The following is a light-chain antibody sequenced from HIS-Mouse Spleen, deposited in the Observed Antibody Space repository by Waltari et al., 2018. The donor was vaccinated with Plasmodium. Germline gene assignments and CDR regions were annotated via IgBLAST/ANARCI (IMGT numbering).Light chain of an antibody. CDR3: QQRSNWPRVLT. CDR2: DAS. J-gene: IGKJ4*01. Sequence: EIVLTQSPATLSLSPGEGATLSCRASQSVSSYLAWYQQKPGQAPRLLIYDASNRATGIPARFSGSGSGTDFTLTISSLEPEDFAVYYCQQRSNWPRVLTFGGGTKVEIK. CDR1: QSVSSY. V-gene: IGKV3-11*01.